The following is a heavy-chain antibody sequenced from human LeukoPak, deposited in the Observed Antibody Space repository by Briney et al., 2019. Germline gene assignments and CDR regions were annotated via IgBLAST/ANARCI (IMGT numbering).Heavy chain of an antibody. CDR1: GGSISSSSYY. CDR3: ARHEWRALLRDGYSSSWYIGYFDY. D-gene: IGHD6-13*01. V-gene: IGHV4-39*01. Sequence: PSQTLSLTCTVSGGSISSSSYYWGWIRQPPGKGLEWIGSIYYSGSTYYNPSLKSRVTISVDTSKNQFSLKLSSVTAADTAVYYCARHEWRALLRDGYSSSWYIGYFDYWGQGTLVTVSS. J-gene: IGHJ4*02. CDR2: IYYSGST.